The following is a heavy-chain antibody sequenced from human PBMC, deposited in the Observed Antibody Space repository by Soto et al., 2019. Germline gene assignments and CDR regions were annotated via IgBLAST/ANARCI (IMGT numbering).Heavy chain of an antibody. J-gene: IGHJ3*02. CDR1: GGSVSSGSYY. D-gene: IGHD2-21*02. CDR2: MYYRGST. CDR3: ARGGGNSARDAFDI. Sequence: QVQLQESGPGLVKPSETLSLTCTVSGGSVSSGSYYWSWIRQPPGKGLEWIGYMYYRGSTNYNPSLTSRVTTSIDTPKNQFSLKLSSVTAADTAVYYCARGGGNSARDAFDIWGQGTRVTVSS. V-gene: IGHV4-61*01.